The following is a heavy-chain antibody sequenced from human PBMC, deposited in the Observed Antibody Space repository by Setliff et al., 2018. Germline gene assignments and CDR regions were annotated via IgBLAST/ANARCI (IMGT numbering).Heavy chain of an antibody. CDR2: IYIGGSA. D-gene: IGHD2-15*01. J-gene: IGHJ6*02. V-gene: IGHV4-4*07. CDR3: ARVRVVVIGNYYYYYGMDV. CDR1: GGSISSYY. Sequence: PSETLSLTCTVSGGSISSYYWSWIRQPAGKGLEWIGHIYIGGSANYNPSLKSRVTMSIDTSKNQFSLKLNSVTAADTAVYYCARVRVVVIGNYYYYYGMDVWGQGTTVTVSS.